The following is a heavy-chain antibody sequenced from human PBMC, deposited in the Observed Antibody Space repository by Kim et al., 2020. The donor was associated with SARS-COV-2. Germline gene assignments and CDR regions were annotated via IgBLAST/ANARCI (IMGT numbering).Heavy chain of an antibody. Sequence: YSQKSQGRVTITRDTSAGTAYMELSSLRSEDTAVYYCARGNANWNSPSDYWGQGTLVTVSS. CDR3: ARGNANWNSPSDY. J-gene: IGHJ4*02. D-gene: IGHD1-7*01. V-gene: IGHV1-3*01.